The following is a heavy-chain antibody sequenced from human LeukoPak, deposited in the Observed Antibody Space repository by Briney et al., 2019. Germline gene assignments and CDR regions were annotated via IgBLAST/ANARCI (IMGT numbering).Heavy chain of an antibody. D-gene: IGHD6-19*01. J-gene: IGHJ4*02. CDR3: ARDLSGWYSWNY. V-gene: IGHV3-30*03. CDR1: GFAFRNYG. CDR2: TLYEEKEK. Sequence: GTSLRLSCTASGFAFRNYGLYWVRQAPGKGLEWVAATLYEEKEKYYADSVKGRFAIARDNSMKMLYLQMNNLTTEDTAMYYCARDLSGWYSWNYWGQGTLVTVSS.